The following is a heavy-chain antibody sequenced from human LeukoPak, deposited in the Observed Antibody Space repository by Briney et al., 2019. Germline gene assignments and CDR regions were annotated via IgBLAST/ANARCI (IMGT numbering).Heavy chain of an antibody. Sequence: SVKVSCKASGGTFSSYAISRVRQAPGQGLEWMGRIIPIFGTANYAQKFQGRVTVTTDESTSTAYMELSSLRSEDTAVYYCARGGPLAAFDIWGQGTMVTVSS. J-gene: IGHJ3*02. CDR1: GGTFSSYA. CDR3: ARGGPLAAFDI. CDR2: IIPIFGTA. D-gene: IGHD3-10*01. V-gene: IGHV1-69*05.